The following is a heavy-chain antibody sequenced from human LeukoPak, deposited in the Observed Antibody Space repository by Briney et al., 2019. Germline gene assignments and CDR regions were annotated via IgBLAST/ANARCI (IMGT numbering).Heavy chain of an antibody. V-gene: IGHV3-15*07. D-gene: IGHD3-22*01. Sequence: GGSLRLSCAVSGLTVSNVWMNWVRQAPGKGPEWVGFIKSKKDGGTTEFAAPVRGRFTISRDDSQNTLYLQMNSLTSDDTAVYYCTQGSGFYYDYWGQGTLVTVSS. J-gene: IGHJ4*02. CDR1: GLTVSNVW. CDR2: IKSKKDGGTT. CDR3: TQGSGFYYDY.